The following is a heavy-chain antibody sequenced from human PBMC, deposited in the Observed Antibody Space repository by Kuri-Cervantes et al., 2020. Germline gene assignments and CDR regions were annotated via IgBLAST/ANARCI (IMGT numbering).Heavy chain of an antibody. D-gene: IGHD4-17*01. J-gene: IGHJ3*02. CDR1: GFTFTNFA. CDR2: ISSSGSTI. CDR3: AIAGDYTAFDI. V-gene: IGHV3-48*03. Sequence: GGSLRLSCAASGFTFTNFAMTWVRQAPGKGLEWVSYISSSGSTIYYADSVKGRFTISRDNAKNSLYLQMNSLRAEDTAVYYCAIAGDYTAFDIWGQGTMVTVSS.